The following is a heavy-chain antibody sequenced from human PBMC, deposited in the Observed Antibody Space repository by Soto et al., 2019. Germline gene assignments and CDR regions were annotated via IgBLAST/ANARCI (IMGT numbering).Heavy chain of an antibody. V-gene: IGHV3-30*18. D-gene: IGHD2-15*01. CDR3: AKDSYPRWGGSFMDV. CDR2: ISYDGSNK. Sequence: PGGSLRLSCAASGFTFSSYGMHWVRQAPGKGLEWVAVISYDGSNKYYADSVKGRFTISRDNSKNTLYLQMNSLRAEDTAVYYCAKDSYPRWGGSFMDVWGQGTTVTVSS. J-gene: IGHJ6*02. CDR1: GFTFSSYG.